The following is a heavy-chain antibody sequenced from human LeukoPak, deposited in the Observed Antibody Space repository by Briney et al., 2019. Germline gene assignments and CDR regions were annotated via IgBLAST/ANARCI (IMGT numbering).Heavy chain of an antibody. J-gene: IGHJ6*03. CDR1: GGSISSYY. CDR3: ARAPERWYSYGSYTYYYMDV. CDR2: IHYSGST. Sequence: SETLSLTCTVSGGSISSYYWGWIRQPPGKGLEWIGYIHYSGSTNYNPSLKSRVTISVDTSKNQFSLKLSSVTAADTTVYYCARAPERWYSYGSYTYYYMDVWGKGTTVTVSS. D-gene: IGHD5-18*01. V-gene: IGHV4-59*01.